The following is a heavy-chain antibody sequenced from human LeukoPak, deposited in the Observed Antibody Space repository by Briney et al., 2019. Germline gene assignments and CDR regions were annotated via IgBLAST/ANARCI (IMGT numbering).Heavy chain of an antibody. V-gene: IGHV4-61*05. CDR1: GGSISSSDYF. J-gene: IGHJ4*02. D-gene: IGHD6-13*01. CDR3: ARTLAAGHFDY. CDR2: IYYSGST. Sequence: TSETLSLTCTVSGGSISSSDYFWGWIRQPPGKGLEWIAYIYYSGSTNYNPSLKSRVTISVDTSKNQFSLKLSSVTAADTAIYYCARTLAAGHFDYWGQGTLVTVSS.